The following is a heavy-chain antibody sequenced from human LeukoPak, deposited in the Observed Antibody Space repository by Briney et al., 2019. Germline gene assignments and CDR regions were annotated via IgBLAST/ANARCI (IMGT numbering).Heavy chain of an antibody. D-gene: IGHD2-15*01. CDR3: ARGYCSGGTCYSDYYFYYMDV. V-gene: IGHV3-21*01. Sequence: GGSLRLSCAASAFTFSTYSMNWGRQAPGKGLEWVSSISSSSSYIYYADSVQGRFTISRDNANNSLYLQMNSLRAEDTAVYYCARGYCSGGTCYSDYYFYYMDVWGKGTTVTVSS. CDR1: AFTFSTYS. CDR2: ISSSSSYI. J-gene: IGHJ6*03.